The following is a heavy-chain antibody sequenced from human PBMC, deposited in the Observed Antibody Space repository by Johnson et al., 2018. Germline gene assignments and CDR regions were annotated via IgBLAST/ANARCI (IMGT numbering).Heavy chain of an antibody. CDR2: IYDSGSS. J-gene: IGHJ3*02. V-gene: IGHV4-59*01. CDR1: GGSTRSYH. D-gene: IGHD2-2*01. Sequence: QVQLQESGPGLVKXSETLSLXCTVSGGSTRSYHWSWIRQPPGKGLEWIGYIYDSGSSKYNTSLKSRVTISVDTSKNQFALRLRSVTAAEPSVYYCARVVDCNSTSCLDAFDIWGQGTMVTVSS. CDR3: ARVVDCNSTSCLDAFDI.